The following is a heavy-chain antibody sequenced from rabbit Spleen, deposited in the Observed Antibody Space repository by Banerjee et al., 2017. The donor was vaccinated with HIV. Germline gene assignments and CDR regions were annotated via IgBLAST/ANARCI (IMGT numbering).Heavy chain of an antibody. CDR1: GFSFSDRDV. D-gene: IGHD1-1*01. CDR3: ARDLTSVVGWNFSL. Sequence: QLLEESGGGLVQPGGSLTLTCKASGFSFSDRDVMCWVRQAPGKGLQWIACINASTGKPVYATWASGRFTVSRTSSTTVTLQMTSLTAADTATYFCARDLTSVVGWNFSLWGQGTLVTVS. J-gene: IGHJ4*01. V-gene: IGHV1S40*01. CDR2: INASTGKP.